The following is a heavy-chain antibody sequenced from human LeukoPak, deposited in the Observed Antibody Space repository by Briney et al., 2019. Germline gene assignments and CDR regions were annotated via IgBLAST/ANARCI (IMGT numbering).Heavy chain of an antibody. D-gene: IGHD3-22*01. J-gene: IGHJ4*02. V-gene: IGHV3-48*02. CDR2: ISSSSSTI. CDR1: GFTFSSYS. CDR3: AGPLDYYDSSGYYY. Sequence: GGSLRLSCAASGFTFSSYSMNWVRQAPGKGLEWVSYISSSSSTIYYADSVKGRFTISRDNAKNSLYLQMNSLRDEDTAVYYCAGPLDYYDSSGYYYWGQGTLVTVSS.